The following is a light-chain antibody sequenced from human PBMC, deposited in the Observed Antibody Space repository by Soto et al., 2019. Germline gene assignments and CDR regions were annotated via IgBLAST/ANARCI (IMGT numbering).Light chain of an antibody. Sequence: QSALTQPASVSGSPGQSITISCTGTSSDVGAYDYVSWYQQHPGKAPKFMLYEVSNRPSGLSDRFSGSKSGNTASLTISGLQAEDEADYYCSSFTTSNTWGFGGGTQLTVL. CDR1: SSDVGAYDY. J-gene: IGLJ3*02. CDR2: EVS. V-gene: IGLV2-14*01. CDR3: SSFTTSNTWG.